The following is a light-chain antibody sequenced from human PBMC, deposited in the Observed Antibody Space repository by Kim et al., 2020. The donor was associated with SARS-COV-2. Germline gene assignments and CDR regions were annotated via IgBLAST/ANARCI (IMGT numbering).Light chain of an antibody. J-gene: IGKJ1*01. CDR1: QSVLSSSNNRNY. V-gene: IGKV4-1*01. Sequence: DIVMTQSPDSLAVSLGERATINCKSSQSVLSSSNNRNYLTWYQQKPGQPPKLLIYWASTRESGVPDRFSGSGSGTDFTLTISSLQAEDVAVYYCQHYYTTPHTFGQGTKVDI. CDR2: WAS. CDR3: QHYYTTPHT.